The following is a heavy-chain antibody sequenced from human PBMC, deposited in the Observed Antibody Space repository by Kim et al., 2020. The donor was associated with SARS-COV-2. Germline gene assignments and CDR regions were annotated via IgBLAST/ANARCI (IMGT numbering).Heavy chain of an antibody. V-gene: IGHV3-7*01. CDR2: IKQDGSET. CDR3: ARDGAYCSGGNCYSHFDF. Sequence: GGSLRLSCAASGFTFSGYWMSWVRQAPGKGLEWVANIKQDGSETYYLDSIRGRFTISRDNAKRSLYLQMNSLRAEDTAVYFCARDGAYCSGGNCYSHFDFWGQGILVPVSS. CDR1: GFTFSGYW. D-gene: IGHD2-15*01. J-gene: IGHJ4*02.